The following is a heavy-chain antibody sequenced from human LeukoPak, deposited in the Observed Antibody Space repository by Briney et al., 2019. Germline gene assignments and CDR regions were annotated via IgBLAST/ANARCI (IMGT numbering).Heavy chain of an antibody. V-gene: IGHV3-9*01. CDR1: GFTFDDYA. CDR2: ISWNSFTI. Sequence: GRSLRLSCAASGFTFDDYAIHWVRQVPGKGLEWVSGISWNSFTIAYVDSVKGRFIISRDRAENSVYLQTNSLTREDTAMYFCVRDKHPPLVSGYAFDLWGQGTMVTVAS. D-gene: IGHD2-15*01. J-gene: IGHJ3*01. CDR3: VRDKHPPLVSGYAFDL.